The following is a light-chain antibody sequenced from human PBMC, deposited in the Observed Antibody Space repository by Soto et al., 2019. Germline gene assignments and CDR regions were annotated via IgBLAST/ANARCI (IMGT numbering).Light chain of an antibody. V-gene: IGKV3-15*01. CDR1: QSVSNN. CDR2: DAS. CDR3: QQYKNWPPWT. J-gene: IGKJ1*01. Sequence: ILMTQSPATLSVSPGERATLSCRASQSVSNNLAWYQQKPGQAPRLLIYDASTRATGIPARFSGSASGTEHTLPISGLPSEDFAVYYCQQYKNWPPWTFGPGTKVEIK.